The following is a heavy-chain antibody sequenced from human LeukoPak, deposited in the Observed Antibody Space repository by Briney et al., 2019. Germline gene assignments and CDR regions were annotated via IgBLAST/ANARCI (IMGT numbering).Heavy chain of an antibody. CDR3: ARAHYDILTGYYDY. J-gene: IGHJ4*02. CDR2: IYTSGST. D-gene: IGHD3-9*01. CDR1: GGSISSYY. Sequence: SETLSLTCTVSGGSISSYYWSWIRQPAGKGLEWIGRIYTSGSTNYNPSLMSRLTMSVDTSNHHFSVRLSSVTAADTAVYYCARAHYDILTGYYDYWGQGTLVTVSS. V-gene: IGHV4-4*07.